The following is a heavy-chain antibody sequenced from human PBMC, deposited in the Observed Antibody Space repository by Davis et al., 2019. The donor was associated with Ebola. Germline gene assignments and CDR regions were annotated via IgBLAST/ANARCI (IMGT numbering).Heavy chain of an antibody. CDR2: IIPIFGTA. J-gene: IGHJ4*02. CDR3: ARVQDWGGRFDY. CDR1: GGTFSSYA. V-gene: IGHV1-69*13. D-gene: IGHD7-27*01. Sequence: SVKVSCKASGGTFSSYAISWVRQAPGQGLEWMGGIIPIFGTANYAQKFQGRVTITADESTSTAYMELSSLRSEDTAVYYCARVQDWGGRFDYWGQGTLVTVSS.